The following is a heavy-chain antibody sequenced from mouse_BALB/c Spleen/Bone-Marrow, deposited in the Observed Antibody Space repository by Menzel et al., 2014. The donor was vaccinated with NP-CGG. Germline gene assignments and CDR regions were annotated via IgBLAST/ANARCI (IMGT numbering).Heavy chain of an antibody. Sequence: EVQLQQSGPELVKPGASMRISCRASGYSFTAYTMNWVKPSHGKNLEWIGLINPYNGGTSYNQKFKGKATLTVDKSSSTAYMELLSLTSEDSAVYYCASWSTTGAMDYWGQGTSVTVSS. CDR3: ASWSTTGAMDY. J-gene: IGHJ4*01. CDR2: INPYNGGT. V-gene: IGHV1-26*01. D-gene: IGHD5-1*01. CDR1: GYSFTAYT.